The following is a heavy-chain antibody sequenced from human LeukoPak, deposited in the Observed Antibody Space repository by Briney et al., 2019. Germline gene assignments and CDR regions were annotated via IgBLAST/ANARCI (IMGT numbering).Heavy chain of an antibody. V-gene: IGHV3-7*05. CDR1: GFTFSSSW. Sequence: GGSLRLSCAASGFTFSSSWMTWVRQGPGKGLEWVANIREDGGEKYYVDSVKGRFTISRDNAKNSLYLQMNSLRAEDTAVYYCARINTAIFSSSDYWGQGTLVTVSS. D-gene: IGHD2-21*02. CDR2: IREDGGEK. CDR3: ARINTAIFSSSDY. J-gene: IGHJ4*02.